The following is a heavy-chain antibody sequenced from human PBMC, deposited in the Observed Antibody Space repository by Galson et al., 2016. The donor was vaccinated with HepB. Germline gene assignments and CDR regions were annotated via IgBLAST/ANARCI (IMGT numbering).Heavy chain of an antibody. V-gene: IGHV3-23*01. CDR1: GFTFNIYA. CDR3: AKGLYGDYSYFDD. CDR2: IAGSGSPT. J-gene: IGHJ4*02. Sequence: SLRFSCAASGFTFNIYAMSWVRQAPGKGLEWVAAIAGSGSPTNYADSVKGRFTISRDNSKNTLYLQMNSLRAEDTAVYYCAKGLYGDYSYFDDWGQGTLVTVSS. D-gene: IGHD4-17*01.